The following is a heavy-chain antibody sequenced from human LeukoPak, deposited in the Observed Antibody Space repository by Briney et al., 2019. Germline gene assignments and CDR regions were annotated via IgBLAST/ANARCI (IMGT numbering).Heavy chain of an antibody. D-gene: IGHD5-18*01. V-gene: IGHV1-2*02. CDR1: GFTFTGYY. CDR2: IDPNSGGT. J-gene: IGHJ4*02. CDR3: ARGTGEGYTYGRYYFDY. Sequence: ASVKVSCKASGFTFTGYYVHWVRQAPGQGLEWMGWIDPNSGGTKYAQKFQGRISMTRNTSISTAYVELSRLRSDDTAVYYCARGTGEGYTYGRYYFDYWGQGTLVTVSS.